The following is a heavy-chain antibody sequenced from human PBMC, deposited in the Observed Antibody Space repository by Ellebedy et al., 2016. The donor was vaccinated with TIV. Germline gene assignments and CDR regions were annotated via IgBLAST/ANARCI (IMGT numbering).Heavy chain of an antibody. V-gene: IGHV1-69*13. Sequence: AASVKVSCKTSGGTFSNYAISWVRQSPGQGLEWMGGIIPIFGKADYEQKFQGPVTITADESTSTAYLELSSLRSEDTAVYYCARSYDPHYCYAMDVWGQGTTVTVSS. CDR3: ARSYDPHYCYAMDV. D-gene: IGHD3-3*01. CDR2: IIPIFGKA. J-gene: IGHJ6*02. CDR1: GGTFSNYA.